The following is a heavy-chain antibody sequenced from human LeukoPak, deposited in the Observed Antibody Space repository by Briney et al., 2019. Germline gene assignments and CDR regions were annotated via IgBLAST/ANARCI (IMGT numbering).Heavy chain of an antibody. CDR3: ARGTCYYDSSGYWPLTFDY. J-gene: IGHJ4*02. D-gene: IGHD3-22*01. Sequence: PSETLSLTCTVSGGSISSGGYYWSWIRQHPGKGLEWIGYIYCSGSTYYNPSLKSRVTISVGTSKSQFSLKLSSVTAADTAVYYCARGTCYYDSSGYWPLTFDYWGQGTLVTVSS. CDR1: GGSISSGGYY. CDR2: IYCSGST. V-gene: IGHV4-31*03.